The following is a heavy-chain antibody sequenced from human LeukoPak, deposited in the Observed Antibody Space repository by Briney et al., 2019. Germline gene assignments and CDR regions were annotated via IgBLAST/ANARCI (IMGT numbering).Heavy chain of an antibody. D-gene: IGHD4-11*01. CDR1: GGSFSSSSYY. Sequence: SETLSLTCTVSGGSFSSSSYYWGWIRQPPGKGLEWIGSVYYSGSTYYNPSLESRVDIFEDTSKNQFSLRLRFVTAAGTAVYYCARLPNYSNYYFDSWGQEPWSSSPQ. CDR2: VYYSGST. V-gene: IGHV4-39*01. J-gene: IGHJ4*01. CDR3: ARLPNYSNYYFDS.